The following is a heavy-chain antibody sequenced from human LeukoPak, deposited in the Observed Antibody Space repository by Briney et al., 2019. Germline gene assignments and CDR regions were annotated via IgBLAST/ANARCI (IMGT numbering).Heavy chain of an antibody. Sequence: LRLSCTASGFTFGDYAFSWVRQAPGKGLEWIGEINHSGSTNYNPSLKSRVTISVDTSKNQFSLKLSSVTAADTAVYYCARSITMVRGVSGLDYWGQGTLVTVSS. CDR1: GFTFGDYA. V-gene: IGHV4-34*01. D-gene: IGHD3-10*01. CDR3: ARSITMVRGVSGLDY. J-gene: IGHJ4*02. CDR2: INHSGST.